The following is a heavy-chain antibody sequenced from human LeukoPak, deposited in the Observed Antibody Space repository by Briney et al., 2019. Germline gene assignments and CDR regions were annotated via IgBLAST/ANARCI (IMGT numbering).Heavy chain of an antibody. V-gene: IGHV4-38-2*02. D-gene: IGHD3-22*01. Sequence: PSETLSLTCTVSSYSIYSDSYWGWIRQPPGKGLEWIGTIYHSGTTYYNPSLKSRVTISVDTSNNQFSLRLSSVTAADTAVYYCARWSSIILLVVLDWGQGTLVTVSS. CDR3: ARWSSIILLVVLD. CDR2: IYHSGTT. J-gene: IGHJ4*02. CDR1: SYSIYSDSY.